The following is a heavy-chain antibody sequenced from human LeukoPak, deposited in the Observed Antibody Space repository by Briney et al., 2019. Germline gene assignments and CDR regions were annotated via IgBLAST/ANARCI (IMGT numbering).Heavy chain of an antibody. Sequence: SGTLSLTCAVSGGSISSSNWWSWVRQPPGKGLEWIGEIYHSGSTNYNPSLKSRVTISVDKSKNQFSLKLSSVTAADTAVYYCARAPTLHNGRIAVAGTNWFDPWGQGTLVTVSS. CDR3: ARAPTLHNGRIAVAGTNWFDP. D-gene: IGHD6-19*01. CDR2: IYHSGST. J-gene: IGHJ5*02. V-gene: IGHV4-4*02. CDR1: GGSISSSNW.